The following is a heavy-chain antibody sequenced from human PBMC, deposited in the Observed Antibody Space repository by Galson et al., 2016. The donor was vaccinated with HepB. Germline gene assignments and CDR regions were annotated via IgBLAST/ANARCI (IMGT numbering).Heavy chain of an antibody. V-gene: IGHV5-51*01. J-gene: IGHJ4*02. CDR1: GYNFTRYW. CDR2: IYPGDSDT. D-gene: IGHD1-26*01. CDR3: AGDAWSGSYSGIDY. Sequence: QSGAEVKKPGESLRISCKASGYNFTRYWIGWVRQMPGKGLEWIGIIYPGDSDTRYSPSFQGQVTISVDKSIRTAYMELSRLKSDDTAVYYCAGDAWSGSYSGIDYWGQGTLVTVSS.